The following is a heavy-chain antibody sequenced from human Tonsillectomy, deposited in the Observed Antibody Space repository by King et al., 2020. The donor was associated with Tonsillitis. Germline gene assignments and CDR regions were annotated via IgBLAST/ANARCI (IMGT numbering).Heavy chain of an antibody. J-gene: IGHJ4*02. CDR2: IRYDGSNK. Sequence: VELVESGGGVVQPGGSLGLSCAASGFTFINYGMHWVRQAPGKGLEWVAFIRYDGSNKYYSDSVEGRFTISRDNSNNTLSLQMNSLGAEDTAGYYCAKAHESSGIFDQWGQGTLVTVSS. D-gene: IGHD6-25*01. CDR3: AKAHESSGIFDQ. V-gene: IGHV3-30*02. CDR1: GFTFINYG.